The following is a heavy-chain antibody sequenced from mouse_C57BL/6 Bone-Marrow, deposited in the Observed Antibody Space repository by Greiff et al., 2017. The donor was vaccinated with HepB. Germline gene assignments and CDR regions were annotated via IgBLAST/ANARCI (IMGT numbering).Heavy chain of an antibody. CDR2: IRLKSDNFAT. D-gene: IGHD1-1*01. V-gene: IGHV6-3*01. CDR3: TGGGSSYVWFAY. Sequence: EVKLEESGGGLVQPGGSMKLSCVASGFTFSNYWMNWVRQSPEKGLEWVAQIRLKSDNFATHYAESVKGRFTISRDDSKSSVYLQMNNLRAEDTGIYYCTGGGSSYVWFAYWGQGTLVTVSA. CDR1: GFTFSNYW. J-gene: IGHJ3*01.